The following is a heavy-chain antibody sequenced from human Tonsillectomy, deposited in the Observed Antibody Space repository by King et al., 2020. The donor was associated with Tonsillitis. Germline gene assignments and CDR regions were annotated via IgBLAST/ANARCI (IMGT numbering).Heavy chain of an antibody. J-gene: IGHJ4*02. Sequence: VQLQESGPGLVRPSQTLSLTCSVSGGSIRSSGYYWSWIRQPAGKGLEWIGRISPGGSTDYNPSLKSRGTISVDTSKNHISLKLSSVTAADTAVYYFARGVGLFDYWGQGTVVTVSS. V-gene: IGHV4-61*02. CDR2: ISPGGST. CDR1: GGSIRSSGYY. D-gene: IGHD1-26*01. CDR3: ARGVGLFDY.